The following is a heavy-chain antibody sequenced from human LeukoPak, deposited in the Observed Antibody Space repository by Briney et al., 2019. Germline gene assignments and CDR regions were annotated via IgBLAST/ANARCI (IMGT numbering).Heavy chain of an antibody. J-gene: IGHJ4*02. CDR2: TSAYNGDT. CDR3: ARDKDLGAVAGTFDY. Sequence: ASVKVSCKTSGYRFTNYGINWVRPAPGQGLEWMGWTSAYNGDTKYGQKFQGRLTMTTDTSTSTAYMDLRSLRSEDTAVYFCARDKDLGAVAGTFDYWGQGTLVTVSS. D-gene: IGHD6-19*01. V-gene: IGHV1-18*01. CDR1: GYRFTNYG.